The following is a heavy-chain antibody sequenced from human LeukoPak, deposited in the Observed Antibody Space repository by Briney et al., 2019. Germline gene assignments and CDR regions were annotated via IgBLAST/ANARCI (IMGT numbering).Heavy chain of an antibody. CDR1: GFTASSNY. J-gene: IGHJ1*01. CDR2: IYSGGST. D-gene: IGHD2-2*01. CDR3: ASSTSINAEYFQH. V-gene: IGHV3-66*02. Sequence: GGSLRLSRAASGFTASSNYMSWVRQAPGKGLEWVSVIYSGGSTYYADSVKGRFTISRDNSKNTLYLQMNSLRAEDTAVYYCASSTSINAEYFQHWGQGTLVTVSS.